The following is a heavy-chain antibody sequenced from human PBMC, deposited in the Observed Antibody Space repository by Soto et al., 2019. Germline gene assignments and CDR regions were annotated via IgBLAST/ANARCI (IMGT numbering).Heavy chain of an antibody. D-gene: IGHD2-21*01. CDR1: GFTFSVFE. J-gene: IGHJ4*02. V-gene: IGHV3-48*03. CDR2: ISFRGTTT. Sequence: PVWSLRLSCAASGFTFSVFEMNLGLQVPGKGLEWLSYISFRGTTTYYAGSVRGRFTISRDNTKNPVFLQMDSLGVEDTAIYYCARDNSHIIVTPFDLWGQGTLVTVSS. CDR3: ARDNSHIIVTPFDL.